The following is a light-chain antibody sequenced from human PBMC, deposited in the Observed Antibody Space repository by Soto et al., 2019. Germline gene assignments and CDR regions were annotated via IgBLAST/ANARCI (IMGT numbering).Light chain of an antibody. V-gene: IGKV3-11*01. CDR2: QAA. Sequence: DIVLTQSPATLSLSPGERATLSCRASPTVSTSLAWYQQKPGQPPTLLIYQAANSDTGIPARFSGSGSGADFTLTISSLEAEDVAVYYCQQHYSRPPTFGRGTKVDIK. J-gene: IGKJ4*01. CDR3: QQHYSRPPT. CDR1: PTVSTS.